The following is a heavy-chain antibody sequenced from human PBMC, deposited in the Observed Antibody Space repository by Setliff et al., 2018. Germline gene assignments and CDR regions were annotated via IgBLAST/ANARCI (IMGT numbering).Heavy chain of an antibody. D-gene: IGHD3-22*01. CDR2: LYYSGTT. J-gene: IGHJ4*02. CDR3: AREGDTSGYYYGGGFDY. Sequence: PSETLSLTCTVSGDSISSYYWSWIRQPPGKGLEWIGSLYYSGTTSYNPSLKSRVTMSADTSKRQFFLKLSSVTTADTALYYCAREGDTSGYYYGGGFDYWGQGIPVTVSS. V-gene: IGHV4-59*01. CDR1: GDSISSYY.